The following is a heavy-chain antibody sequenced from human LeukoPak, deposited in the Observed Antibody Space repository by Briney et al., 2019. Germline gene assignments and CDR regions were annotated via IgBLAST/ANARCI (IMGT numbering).Heavy chain of an antibody. CDR2: ISSSGSTI. J-gene: IGHJ4*02. Sequence: PGGSLRLPCAASGFTFSTYSMNWVRQAPGKGLEWISYISSSGSTIYYADSVEGRFTISRDNAKNSLYLQMNSLRAEDTAVYYCARDSGSYSPTLVDYWGQGTLVTVSS. CDR3: ARDSGSYSPTLVDY. V-gene: IGHV3-48*01. D-gene: IGHD1-26*01. CDR1: GFTFSTYS.